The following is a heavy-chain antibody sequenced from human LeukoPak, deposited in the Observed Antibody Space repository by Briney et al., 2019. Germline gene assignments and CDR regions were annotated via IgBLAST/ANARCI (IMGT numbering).Heavy chain of an antibody. D-gene: IGHD3-22*01. V-gene: IGHV3-23*01. CDR1: GFSFSDYA. Sequence: PGGSLRLSCAASGFSFSDYATAWVRQAPGKGLEWVSVITGSGGVTHYAGSVKGRFTISRDNSKNTLYLQMNNLRVEDTARYYCAKDGLYYDGSTHIYYFDYWGQGTLVAVSS. CDR2: ITGSGGVT. CDR3: AKDGLYYDGSTHIYYFDY. J-gene: IGHJ4*02.